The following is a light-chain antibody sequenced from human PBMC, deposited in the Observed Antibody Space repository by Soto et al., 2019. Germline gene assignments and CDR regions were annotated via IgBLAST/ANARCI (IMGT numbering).Light chain of an antibody. V-gene: IGKV3-11*01. CDR3: QQRSNWPPIT. CDR1: QSVSSY. Sequence: EIVLTQSPATLSLSPGERATLSCRASQSVSSYLAWYQQKPGQAPRLLIYDASNRATGIPARFSGSGSGTDFTLTISNPEPEDFAVYYRQQRSNWPPITFGQGTRLEI. J-gene: IGKJ5*01. CDR2: DAS.